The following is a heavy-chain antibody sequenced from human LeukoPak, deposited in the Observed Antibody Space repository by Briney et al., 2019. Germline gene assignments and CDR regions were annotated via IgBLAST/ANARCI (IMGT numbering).Heavy chain of an antibody. CDR3: ARPTVYYYYYMDV. CDR2: IYYSGGT. D-gene: IGHD4-11*01. Sequence: SETLSLTCTVSGGSISSSCYYWGWIRHPPGRGLEWIGSIYYSGGTYCNPSLKSRVTISVDTSKNQFSLKLSPVTAADTAVYYCARPTVYYYYYMDVWGKGTTVTVSS. CDR1: GGSISSSCYY. V-gene: IGHV4-39*01. J-gene: IGHJ6*03.